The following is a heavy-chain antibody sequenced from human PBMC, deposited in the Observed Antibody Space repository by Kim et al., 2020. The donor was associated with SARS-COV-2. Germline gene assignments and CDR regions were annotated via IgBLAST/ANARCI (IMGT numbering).Heavy chain of an antibody. D-gene: IGHD3-3*01. CDR1: GGSFSSGGYY. Sequence: SETLSLTCTVSGGSFSSGGYYWIWIRQHPGKGLVWIGYIYCSGSTYYTPSLKSPVTISVDTSKNQFSLKLGSVTAAATAVYYCASGRITVFGVVTEFDYWGQGTLLTVSS. V-gene: IGHV4-31*01. CDR2: IYCSGST. CDR3: ASGRITVFGVVTEFDY. J-gene: IGHJ4*02.